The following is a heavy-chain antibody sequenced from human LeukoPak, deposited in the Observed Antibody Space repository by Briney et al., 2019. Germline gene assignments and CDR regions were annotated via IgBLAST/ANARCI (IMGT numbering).Heavy chain of an antibody. J-gene: IGHJ4*02. CDR2: IYPGDSDT. Sequence: GASLKISCKGSGYSFTTYWIGWVRQMPGKGLEWRGIIYPGDSDTRYTPSFQGQATMSADKSINTAYLQWSSLKASDTAMYYCARRQGCSSTSCPPDYWGQGTLVTVSP. V-gene: IGHV5-51*01. CDR3: ARRQGCSSTSCPPDY. D-gene: IGHD2-2*01. CDR1: GYSFTTYW.